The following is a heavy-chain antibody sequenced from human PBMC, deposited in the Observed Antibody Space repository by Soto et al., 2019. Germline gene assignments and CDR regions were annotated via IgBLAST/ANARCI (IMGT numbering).Heavy chain of an antibody. CDR1: GFTFSSYG. V-gene: IGHV3-33*08. D-gene: IGHD2-2*01. J-gene: IGHJ5*02. CDR3: ARGQVVVVPAAIXAIYKWSDP. Sequence: PGGSLRLSCAASGFTFSSYGMHWVRQAPGKGLEWVAVIWYDGSNKYYADSVKGRFTISRDNSKNTLYLQINSLRAEDTAVYYCARGQVVVVPAAIXAIYKWSDPWGQGTLVTVSS. CDR2: IWYDGSNK.